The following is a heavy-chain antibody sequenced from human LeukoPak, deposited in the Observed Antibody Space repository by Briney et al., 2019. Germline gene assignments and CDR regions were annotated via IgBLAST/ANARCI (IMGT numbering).Heavy chain of an antibody. CDR2: ISGSGGST. CDR3: AKWSSGSPGDY. CDR1: GFTFSSYA. V-gene: IGHV3-23*01. J-gene: IGHJ4*02. D-gene: IGHD1-26*01. Sequence: GGSLRLSRAASGFTFSSYAMSWVRQAPGKGLEWVSGISGSGGSTYYADSVKGRFTISRDNSKNTLYLQMNSLRAEDTAVHYCAKWSSGSPGDYWGQGTLVTVSS.